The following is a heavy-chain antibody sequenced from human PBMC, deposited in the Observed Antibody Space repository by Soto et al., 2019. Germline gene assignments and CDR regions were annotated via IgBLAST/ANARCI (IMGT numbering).Heavy chain of an antibody. J-gene: IGHJ4*02. D-gene: IGHD6-19*01. Sequence: QVQLVESGGGLVKPGGSLRLSCAASEFTFSDHYMTWFRQAPGKGLEWVTYISSSGSTIYYADSVKGRFTISRDNAKNSLYLHMNSLRAEDTAVYYCARLSYRSGWQISDYWGQGTLVTVSS. CDR3: ARLSYRSGWQISDY. V-gene: IGHV3-11*01. CDR2: ISSSGSTI. CDR1: EFTFSDHY.